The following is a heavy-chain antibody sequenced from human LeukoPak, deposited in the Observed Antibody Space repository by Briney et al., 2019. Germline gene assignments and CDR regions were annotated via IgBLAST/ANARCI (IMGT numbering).Heavy chain of an antibody. CDR1: GFTFDDYG. CDR2: INWSGGNT. D-gene: IGHD3-9*01. Sequence: GGSLRLSCAASGFTFDDYGMSWVRQPPGKGLELVSDINWSGGNTGYTDSVKGRFTISRDNAKNSLYLQMNSLRAEDTAVYYCARAYYDILTGYSFPDAFDIWGQGTMVTVSS. J-gene: IGHJ3*02. CDR3: ARAYYDILTGYSFPDAFDI. V-gene: IGHV3-20*04.